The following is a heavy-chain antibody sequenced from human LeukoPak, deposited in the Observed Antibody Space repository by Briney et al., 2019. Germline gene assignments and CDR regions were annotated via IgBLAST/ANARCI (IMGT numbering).Heavy chain of an antibody. V-gene: IGHV4-4*07. Sequence: SETLSLTCTVSGGSISSYYWSWIRQPAGKGLEWIGRIYTSGSTNYNPSLKSRVTISVDTSKNQFSLKLSSVTAADTAVYYCARDVGLSSPFYYMDVWGKGTTVTVSS. CDR3: ARDVGLSSPFYYMDV. J-gene: IGHJ6*03. D-gene: IGHD1-26*01. CDR2: IYTSGST. CDR1: GGSISSYY.